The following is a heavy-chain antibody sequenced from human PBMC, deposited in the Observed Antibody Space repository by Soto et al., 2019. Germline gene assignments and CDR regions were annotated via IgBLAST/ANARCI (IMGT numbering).Heavy chain of an antibody. J-gene: IGHJ3*02. D-gene: IGHD3-9*01. CDR1: GGTFSSYT. CDR3: ARGWHSDILTGYLDAFDI. CDR2: IIPILGIA. Sequence: GASVKVSCKASGGTFSSYTISWVRQAPGQGLEWMGRIIPILGIANYAQKFQGRVTITADKSTSTSYMELSSLRSEDTVVYYCARGWHSDILTGYLDAFDIWGQGTMVTVSS. V-gene: IGHV1-69*02.